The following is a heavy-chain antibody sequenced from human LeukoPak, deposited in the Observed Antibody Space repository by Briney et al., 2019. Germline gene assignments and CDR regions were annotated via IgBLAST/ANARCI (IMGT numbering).Heavy chain of an antibody. CDR1: GFTFSSYV. D-gene: IGHD5-24*01. V-gene: IGHV3-74*01. CDR3: ARDWVYKIDY. J-gene: IGHJ4*02. Sequence: QPGGSLRLSCETAGFTFSSYVMHWVRRTPGKGLVWVSRISYDGIISYADSVKGRFTISRDNAKNTLILQMNSLRVEDTAVYYCARDWVYKIDYWGRGTLVTVSS. CDR2: ISYDGII.